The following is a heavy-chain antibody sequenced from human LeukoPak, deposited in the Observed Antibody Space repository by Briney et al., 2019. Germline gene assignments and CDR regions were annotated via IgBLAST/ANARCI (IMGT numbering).Heavy chain of an antibody. CDR2: INPYNGGT. CDR1: GYTFTGYY. D-gene: IGHD1-1*01. CDR3: ARAGAAWMEPMGFIDN. J-gene: IGHJ4*02. V-gene: IGHV1-2*02. Sequence: ASVKVSCKASGYTFTGYYMRWVRQAPGQGLEWMGWINPYNGGTSYALKFQGRVTMTRDTSISTGFMDLSRLRSDDTAVYYRARAGAAWMEPMGFIDNWGQGTLVTVSS.